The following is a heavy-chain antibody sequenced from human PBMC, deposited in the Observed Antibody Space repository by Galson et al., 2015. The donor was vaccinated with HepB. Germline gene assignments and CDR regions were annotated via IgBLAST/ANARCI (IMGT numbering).Heavy chain of an antibody. V-gene: IGHV3-49*03. J-gene: IGHJ6*02. D-gene: IGHD4-17*01. CDR2: IRSKAYGGTT. Sequence: SLRLSCAASGFTFGDYAMSWFRQAPGKGLEWVGFIRSKAYGGTTEYAASVKGRFTISRDDSKSIAYLQMNSLKTEDTAVYYCTRDLGGYGDYYSYYYYYYGMDVWGQGTTVTVSS. CDR3: TRDLGGYGDYYSYYYYYYGMDV. CDR1: GFTFGDYA.